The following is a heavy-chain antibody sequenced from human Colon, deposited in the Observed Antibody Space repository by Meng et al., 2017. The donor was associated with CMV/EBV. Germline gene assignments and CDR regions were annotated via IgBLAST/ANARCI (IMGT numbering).Heavy chain of an antibody. Sequence: ACGFNVSRNYMDRVRKEAGEGVEGIRISESGGSKYYEEDVKGRLNISRDDSKNTLYLQRNSLSAEDTAVYYCARGDGSSGYSYLFDYWGQGTLVTVSS. CDR1: GFNVSRNY. CDR3: ARGDGSSGYSYLFDY. CDR2: SESGGSK. V-gene: IGHV3-66*02. J-gene: IGHJ4*02. D-gene: IGHD3-22*01.